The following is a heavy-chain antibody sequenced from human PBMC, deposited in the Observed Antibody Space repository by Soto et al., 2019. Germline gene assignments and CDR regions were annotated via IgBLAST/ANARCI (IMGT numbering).Heavy chain of an antibody. V-gene: IGHV1-18*01. J-gene: IGHJ5*02. CDR2: ISAYNGNT. CDR1: GSTFTSYG. CDR3: ARNPNNWNDPGINWFDP. Sequence: ASVKVSCKASGSTFTSYGIIWVRQAPGQGLEWMGWISAYNGNTNYAQKLQGRVTMTPDTSTSTAYMELRSLRSDDTAVYYCARNPNNWNDPGINWFDPWGQGTLVTVSS. D-gene: IGHD1-1*01.